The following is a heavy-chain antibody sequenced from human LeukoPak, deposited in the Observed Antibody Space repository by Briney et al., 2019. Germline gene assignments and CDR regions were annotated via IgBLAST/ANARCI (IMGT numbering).Heavy chain of an antibody. Sequence: GGSPRLSCAASGFTVSSNYMSWVRQAPGKGLEWVSVIYSGGSTYYADSVKGRFTISRDNSKNTLYLQMNSLRAEDTAVYYCARESPARYYFDYWGQGTLVTVSS. CDR3: ARESPARYYFDY. CDR2: IYSGGST. V-gene: IGHV3-66*02. D-gene: IGHD2-2*01. J-gene: IGHJ4*02. CDR1: GFTVSSNY.